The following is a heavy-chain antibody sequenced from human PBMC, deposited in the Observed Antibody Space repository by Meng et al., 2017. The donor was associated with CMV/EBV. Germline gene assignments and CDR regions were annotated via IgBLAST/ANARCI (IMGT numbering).Heavy chain of an antibody. CDR1: GGTFSSYT. J-gene: IGHJ5*02. D-gene: IGHD5-12*01. Sequence: SVLVSCKASGGTFSSYTISWVRQAPGKGLEWMGRIIPILGIANYAQKFQGRVTIIADKSTRKAYMELISLRSEDTAVYYCARVRSEVGALWGLWTSCDPWGQGTLVTVSS. CDR2: IIPILGIA. V-gene: IGHV1-69*02. CDR3: ARVRSEVGALWGLWTSCDP.